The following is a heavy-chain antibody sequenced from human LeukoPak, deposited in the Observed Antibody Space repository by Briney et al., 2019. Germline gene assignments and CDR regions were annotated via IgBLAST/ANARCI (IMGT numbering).Heavy chain of an antibody. CDR2: ISGSGGST. Sequence: PGGSLRLSCAASGFTFSTYSMNWVRQAPGKGLEWVSAISGSGGSTYYADSVKGRFTISRDNAKNSLYLQMNSLRAEDTAVYYCADQSRGYWGQGTLVTVSS. V-gene: IGHV3-21*01. CDR3: ADQSRGY. D-gene: IGHD2-21*01. CDR1: GFTFSTYS. J-gene: IGHJ4*02.